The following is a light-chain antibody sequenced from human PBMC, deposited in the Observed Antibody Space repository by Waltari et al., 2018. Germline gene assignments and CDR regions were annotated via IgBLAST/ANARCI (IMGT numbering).Light chain of an antibody. Sequence: QSVLAQPPSVSGPPGQRVTIFCSGGSSNIGVNVVNWYPHLPGTSPRLLIFANDQRPSGVPDRVSGSKSGTSASLAISGLQSEDEGHYYCAVWDDNLSGVVFGAGTQVTVL. CDR3: AVWDDNLSGVV. CDR2: AND. CDR1: SSNIGVNV. J-gene: IGLJ1*01. V-gene: IGLV1-44*01.